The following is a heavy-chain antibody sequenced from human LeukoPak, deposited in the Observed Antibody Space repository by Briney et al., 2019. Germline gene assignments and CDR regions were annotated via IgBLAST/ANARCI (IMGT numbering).Heavy chain of an antibody. J-gene: IGHJ4*02. CDR3: AKDPGGEV. Sequence: PGRSLRFSCAASGFTFSSYGMHWVRQAPGKGLEWVAVVSYDGSNKYYADSVKGRFTISRDNSKNTLYLQMNSLRAEDTAVYYCAKDPGGEVWGQGTLVTVSS. CDR1: GFTFSSYG. CDR2: VSYDGSNK. V-gene: IGHV3-30*18. D-gene: IGHD3-16*01.